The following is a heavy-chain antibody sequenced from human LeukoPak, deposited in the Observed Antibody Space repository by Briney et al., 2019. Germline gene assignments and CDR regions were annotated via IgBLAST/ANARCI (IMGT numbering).Heavy chain of an antibody. J-gene: IGHJ4*02. CDR2: ISYDGSNK. D-gene: IGHD6-19*01. CDR3: AKGGWQWLVSLDY. CDR1: GFTFSSYG. Sequence: TGGSLRLSCAASGFTFSSYGMHWVRQAPGKGLKWVAVISYDGSNKYYADSVKGRFTISRDNSKNTLYLQMNSLRAEDTAVYYCAKGGWQWLVSLDYWGQGTLVTVSS. V-gene: IGHV3-30*18.